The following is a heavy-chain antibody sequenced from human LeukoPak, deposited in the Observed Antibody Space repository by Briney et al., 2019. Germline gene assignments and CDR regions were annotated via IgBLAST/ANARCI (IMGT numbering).Heavy chain of an antibody. CDR3: ARVPTMGLFDY. CDR2: INPSGGGT. Sequence: ASVKVSCKASGYAFTSYYMHWVRQAPGQGRGWMGIINPSGGGTSYAQKFQGTVTMTRDTITSTVYMELGSLRSEDTAVYYCARVPTMGLFDYWGQGALVTVSS. J-gene: IGHJ4*02. CDR1: GYAFTSYY. D-gene: IGHD3-10*01. V-gene: IGHV1-46*01.